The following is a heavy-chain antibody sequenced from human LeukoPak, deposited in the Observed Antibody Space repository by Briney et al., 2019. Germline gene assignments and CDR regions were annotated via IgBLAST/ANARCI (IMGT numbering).Heavy chain of an antibody. CDR3: AREWAVRGVKLDY. D-gene: IGHD3-10*01. J-gene: IGHJ4*02. V-gene: IGHV3-48*04. Sequence: GGSLRLSCAASGFTFSSYWMNWVRQAPGKGLEWVPYISSSGSTIYYADSVKGRFTISRDNAKNSLYLQMNSLRAEDTAVYYCAREWAVRGVKLDYWGQGTLVTVSS. CDR2: ISSSGSTI. CDR1: GFTFSSYW.